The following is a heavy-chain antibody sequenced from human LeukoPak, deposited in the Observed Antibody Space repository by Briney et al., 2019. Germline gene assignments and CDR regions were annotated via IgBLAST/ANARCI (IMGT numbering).Heavy chain of an antibody. D-gene: IGHD4-17*01. Sequence: WASVKVSCKASGGTFSSYAISWVRQAPGQGLEWMGRIIPILGIANYAQKFQGRVTITADKSTSTAYMELSSLRSEDTAVYYCAREPPTGGDYFPGYYYYGMDVWGQGTTVTVSS. CDR2: IIPILGIA. J-gene: IGHJ6*02. CDR3: AREPPTGGDYFPGYYYYGMDV. V-gene: IGHV1-69*04. CDR1: GGTFSSYA.